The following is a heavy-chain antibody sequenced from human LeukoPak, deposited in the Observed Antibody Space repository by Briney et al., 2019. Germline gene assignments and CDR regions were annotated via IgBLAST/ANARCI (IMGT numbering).Heavy chain of an antibody. CDR2: INPKTGGT. CDR3: ARDFYYDGSGGFDY. D-gene: IGHD3-22*01. CDR1: GYTFTGYY. Sequence: GASVKVSCKASGYTFTGYYMHWVRQAPGQGLEWMGWINPKTGGTNYAQKFQDWVTMTRDTSTNTVYMEVSRLRSDDVAVYYCARDFYYDGSGGFDYWGQGTLVTVSS. J-gene: IGHJ4*02. V-gene: IGHV1-2*04.